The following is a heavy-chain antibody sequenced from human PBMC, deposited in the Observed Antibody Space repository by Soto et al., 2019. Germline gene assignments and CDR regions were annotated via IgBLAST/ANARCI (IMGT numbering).Heavy chain of an antibody. V-gene: IGHV3-23*01. CDR1: GFSFSKYA. CDR2: ITGSGGTI. D-gene: IGHD2-21*02. J-gene: IGHJ4*02. CDR3: AKDAVPGDGLWLVAD. Sequence: DVQLLESGGGLVQPGGSLRLSCAASGFSFSKYAMIWVRQAPGKGQEWVSGITGSGGTIEYAASVKGRFTISRDNSKNTVDLQMNSLRAEDTAMYYCAKDAVPGDGLWLVADWGQGTLATVS.